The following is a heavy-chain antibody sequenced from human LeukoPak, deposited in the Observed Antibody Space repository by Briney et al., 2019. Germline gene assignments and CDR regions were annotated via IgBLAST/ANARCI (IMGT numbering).Heavy chain of an antibody. D-gene: IGHD3-10*01. Sequence: GGSLRLSCAASGFTFSSYWMSWVRQAPGKGLEWVANINQDGTEKYYVDSVKGRFTISRDNAKNSLDLQMNSLRVEDTGIYYCVKVAKYYYGSETYYFFEHWGQGTPVTASS. V-gene: IGHV3-7*01. CDR1: GFTFSSYW. CDR2: INQDGTEK. J-gene: IGHJ4*02. CDR3: VKVAKYYYGSETYYFFEH.